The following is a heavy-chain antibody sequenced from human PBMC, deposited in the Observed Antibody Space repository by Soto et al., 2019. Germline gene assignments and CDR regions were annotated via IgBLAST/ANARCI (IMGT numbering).Heavy chain of an antibody. J-gene: IGHJ4*02. CDR1: GGSISSYY. Sequence: SETLSLTSTVSGGSISSYYLSWIRQPPGKGLEWIGYIFYSGSANYNPSLKSRVTISVDTSKNQFSLKLSSVTAADTAVYYCARAYSSSGIDYWGQGTLVTVSS. CDR3: ARAYSSSGIDY. D-gene: IGHD6-6*01. CDR2: IFYSGSA. V-gene: IGHV4-59*01.